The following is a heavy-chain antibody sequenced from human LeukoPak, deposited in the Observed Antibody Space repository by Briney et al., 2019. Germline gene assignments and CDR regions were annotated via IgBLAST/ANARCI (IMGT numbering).Heavy chain of an antibody. CDR1: GYTFTSYG. Sequence: ASVKVSCKASGYTFTSYGISWVQQDPGQGLEWMGWISAYNGNTNYAQKLQGRVTMTTDTSTSTAYMELRSLRSDDTAVYYCARDLTMVRGVIRYYFDYWGQGTLVTVSS. CDR2: ISAYNGNT. J-gene: IGHJ4*02. V-gene: IGHV1-18*04. CDR3: ARDLTMVRGVIRYYFDY. D-gene: IGHD3-10*01.